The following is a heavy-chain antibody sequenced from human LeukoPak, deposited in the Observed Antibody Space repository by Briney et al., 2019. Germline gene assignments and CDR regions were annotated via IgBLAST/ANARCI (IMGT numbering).Heavy chain of an antibody. D-gene: IGHD2-15*01. CDR2: IDEAGKDR. Sequence: GGSLRLSCVASGFTIDSFYMSWVRQAPGKGLEWVANIDEAGKDRYYADSVKGRFTISRDNTKNSVFLDMTSLRVGDTATYFCARASPGVVFNYFDYWGQGALVPVSS. CDR3: ARASPGVVFNYFDY. V-gene: IGHV3-7*01. J-gene: IGHJ4*01. CDR1: GFTIDSFY.